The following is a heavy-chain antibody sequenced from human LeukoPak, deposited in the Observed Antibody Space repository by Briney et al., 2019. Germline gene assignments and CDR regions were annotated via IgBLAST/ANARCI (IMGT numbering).Heavy chain of an antibody. CDR2: INSDGSST. D-gene: IGHD3-10*01. CDR1: GFTFSNYW. J-gene: IGHJ3*02. Sequence: GGSLRLSCAASGFTFSNYWMHWVRQAPGKGLVWVSRINSDGSSTTYADSVKGRFSISRDNAKNTVYLQMNSLRAEDTALYYCARETGAFDIWGQGTMVTVSS. CDR3: ARETGAFDI. V-gene: IGHV3-74*01.